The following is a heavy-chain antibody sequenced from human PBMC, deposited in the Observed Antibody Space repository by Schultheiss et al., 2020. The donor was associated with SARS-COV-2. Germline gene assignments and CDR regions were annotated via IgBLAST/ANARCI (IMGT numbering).Heavy chain of an antibody. V-gene: IGHV4-31*03. Sequence: SETLSLTCTVSGGSISSGGYYWSWIRHHPGKGLEWIGYIYYSGTTYYSPSLKSRVTMSVDTSKNQFSLKLRYVTAADTAVFFCAREGRYDFWSGYYIDYWGQGTLVTVSS. CDR2: IYYSGTT. CDR1: GGSISSGGYY. CDR3: AREGRYDFWSGYYIDY. D-gene: IGHD3-3*01. J-gene: IGHJ4*02.